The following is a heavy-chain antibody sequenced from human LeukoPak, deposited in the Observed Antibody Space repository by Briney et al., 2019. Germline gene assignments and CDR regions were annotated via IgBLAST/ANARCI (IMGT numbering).Heavy chain of an antibody. CDR1: GYTFTSYG. D-gene: IGHD1-26*01. V-gene: IGHV1-18*01. CDR2: ISAYNGNT. Sequence: ASVKVSCKASGYTFTSYGISWVRQAPGQGLEWMGWISAYNGNTNYAQKLQGRVTMTTDTSTSTAYMELRSLRSDDTAVYYCARDWSSGSYSGATLYYFDYWGQGALVTVSS. J-gene: IGHJ4*02. CDR3: ARDWSSGSYSGATLYYFDY.